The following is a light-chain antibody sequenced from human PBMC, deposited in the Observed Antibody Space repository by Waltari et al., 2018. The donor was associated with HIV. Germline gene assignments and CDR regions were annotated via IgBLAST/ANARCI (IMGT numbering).Light chain of an antibody. J-gene: IGKJ1*01. CDR3: QQYGNSPET. Sequence: EIVLTQSPGTLSLSPGERATPSCRASQTVRSAYLAWYQQKPGQAPRLLNYGASTRATGVPDRFSGSGFGTDFTLTISRLEPEDFAVYYCQQYGNSPETFGQGARVEI. CDR1: QTVRSAY. V-gene: IGKV3-20*01. CDR2: GAS.